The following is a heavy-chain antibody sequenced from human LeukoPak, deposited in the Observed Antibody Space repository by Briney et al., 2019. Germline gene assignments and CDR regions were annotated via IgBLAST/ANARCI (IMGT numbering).Heavy chain of an antibody. D-gene: IGHD2-15*01. CDR1: GYTFTSYY. J-gene: IGHJ3*02. V-gene: IGHV1-46*01. CDR3: ASQISTPDAFDI. Sequence: ASVKVSCKASGYTFTSYYMHWVRQAPGQGLEWMGIINPSGGSTSYAQKFQGRVTLTRDTSTSTVYMALSSLRSEDTAVYYCASQISTPDAFDIWSQGTMVTVSS. CDR2: INPSGGST.